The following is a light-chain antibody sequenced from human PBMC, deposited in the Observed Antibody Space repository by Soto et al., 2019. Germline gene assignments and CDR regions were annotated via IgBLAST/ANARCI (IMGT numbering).Light chain of an antibody. CDR3: QQRSNRPPEIT. CDR1: QSVSSY. J-gene: IGKJ5*01. CDR2: DAS. Sequence: EVVLTQSPATLSLSPGGRATLSCRASQSVSSYLAWYQQKPGQAPRLLIYDASNRATGIPARFSGSGSGTDFTLTISSLEPEDFAVYYCQQRSNRPPEITFGQGTLLAVK. V-gene: IGKV3-11*01.